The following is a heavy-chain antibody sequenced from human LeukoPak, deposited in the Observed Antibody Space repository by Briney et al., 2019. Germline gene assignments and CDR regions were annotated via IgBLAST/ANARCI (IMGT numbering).Heavy chain of an antibody. D-gene: IGHD1-26*01. V-gene: IGHV1-69*05. Sequence: SVKVSCKASGGTFSSYAISWVRQAPGQGLEWMGGIIPIFGTANYAQKFQGRVTITTDESTNTAYMELSSLRSEDTAVYYCARDRSPGINAFDIWGQGTMVTVSS. CDR1: GGTFSSYA. CDR2: IIPIFGTA. CDR3: ARDRSPGINAFDI. J-gene: IGHJ3*02.